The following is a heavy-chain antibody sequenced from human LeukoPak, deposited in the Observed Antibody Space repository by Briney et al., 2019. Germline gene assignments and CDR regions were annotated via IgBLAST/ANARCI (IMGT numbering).Heavy chain of an antibody. V-gene: IGHV3-23*01. CDR2: ISGSGGST. CDR3: AKDQAVGAEYWFFDL. D-gene: IGHD1-26*01. CDR1: GCTFSSYA. Sequence: PGGSLRLSCAASGCTFSSYAMSWVRQAPGKGLEWVSAISGSGGSTYYADSVKGRFTISRDNSKNTLYLQMNSLGAEDTAVYYCAKDQAVGAEYWFFDLWGRGTLVTVSS. J-gene: IGHJ2*01.